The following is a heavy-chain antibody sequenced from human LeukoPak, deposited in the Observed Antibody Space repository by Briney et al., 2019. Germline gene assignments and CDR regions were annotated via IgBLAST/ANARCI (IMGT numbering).Heavy chain of an antibody. CDR1: GYTFTSYG. CDR2: ISAYNGNT. CDR3: ARDLWGHPPVYYYYGMDV. J-gene: IGHJ6*02. D-gene: IGHD3-16*01. Sequence: EASVKVSCKASGYTFTSYGISWVRQAPGQGLEWMGWISAYNGNTNHAQKLQGRVTMTTDTSTSTAYMELRSLRSDDTAVYYCARDLWGHPPVYYYYGMDVRGQGTTVTVSS. V-gene: IGHV1-18*01.